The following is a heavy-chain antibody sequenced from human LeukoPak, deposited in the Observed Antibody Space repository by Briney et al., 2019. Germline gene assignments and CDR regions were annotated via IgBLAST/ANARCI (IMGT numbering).Heavy chain of an antibody. V-gene: IGHV4-38-2*02. CDR2: IYHSGST. CDR3: AREGSTSGTNWFDP. J-gene: IGHJ5*02. CDR1: DYSITSDYY. Sequence: PSETLSLTCAVSDYSITSDYYWGWIRQPPGKGLEWIGSIYHSGSTYYNPSLKSRVTISVGTSKNQSSLKLTSVTAADTAVYYCAREGSTSGTNWFDPWGQGTLVTVSS. D-gene: IGHD3-10*01.